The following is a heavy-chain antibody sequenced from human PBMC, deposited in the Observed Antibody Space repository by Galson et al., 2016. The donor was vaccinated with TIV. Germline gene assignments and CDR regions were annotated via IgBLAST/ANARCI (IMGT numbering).Heavy chain of an antibody. J-gene: IGHJ5*02. CDR1: GFSLRTSGMC. Sequence: PALVKPTQTLTLTCTFPGFSLRTSGMCVSWIRQPPGKALEWLALIDWDDDKKYSTSLKTRLTISKDTSKNQVVLTMTNMDPVDTATYYCARYNWNVDNWFDPWGQGTLVTVSS. CDR3: ARYNWNVDNWFDP. V-gene: IGHV2-70*01. CDR2: IDWDDDK. D-gene: IGHD1-20*01.